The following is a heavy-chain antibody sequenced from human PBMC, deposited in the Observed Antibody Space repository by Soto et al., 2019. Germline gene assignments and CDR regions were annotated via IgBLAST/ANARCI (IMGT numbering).Heavy chain of an antibody. CDR3: ASRQAVAGTNYYYYGVDV. CDR2: INAGNGNT. J-gene: IGHJ6*01. V-gene: IGHV1-3*01. Sequence: QVQLVQSGAEVKKPGALVKVSCKASGYTFTSYAMHWVRQAPGQRREWMGWINAGNGNTKYSQKFQGRVTITRDTSASTAYMELSSLRSEDTAVYYCASRQAVAGTNYYYYGVDVWGQGTTVTVSS. CDR1: GYTFTSYA. D-gene: IGHD6-19*01.